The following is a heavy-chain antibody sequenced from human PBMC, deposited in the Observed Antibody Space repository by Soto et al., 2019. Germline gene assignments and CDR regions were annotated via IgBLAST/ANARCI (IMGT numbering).Heavy chain of an antibody. CDR3: AKGGALDSSAYYYAGRPYFDY. CDR2: FYNSGST. J-gene: IGHJ4*02. Sequence: TLSLTCGVSGGSISNDFWSWIRQPPGKGLEWIVYFYNSGSTNYNPSLKSRVTISVDTSKNQFSLKLSSVTAADTAVYYCAKGGALDSSAYYYAGRPYFDYWGQGTLVTVSS. D-gene: IGHD3-22*01. CDR1: GGSISNDF. V-gene: IGHV4-59*01.